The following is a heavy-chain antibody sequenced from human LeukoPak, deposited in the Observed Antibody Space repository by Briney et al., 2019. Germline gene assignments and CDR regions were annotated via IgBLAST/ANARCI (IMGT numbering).Heavy chain of an antibody. J-gene: IGHJ6*03. Sequence: GGSLRLSCAASGFTFSSYWMSWVRQAPGKGLEWVANIKQDGSEKYYVDSVKGRFTISRDNAKNSLYLQMNSLRAEDTAVYYCAREGFWSGYPYYYYYMDVWGKGTTVTVSS. CDR3: AREGFWSGYPYYYYYMDV. D-gene: IGHD3-3*01. CDR1: GFTFSSYW. CDR2: IKQDGSEK. V-gene: IGHV3-7*01.